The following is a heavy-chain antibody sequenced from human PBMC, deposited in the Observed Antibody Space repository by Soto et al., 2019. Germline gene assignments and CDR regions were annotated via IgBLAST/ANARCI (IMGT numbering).Heavy chain of an antibody. CDR2: ISGSSSDT. Sequence: PGGSLRLSCAASGFTLSDYYMSWIRQAPGRGLEWVSYISGSSSDTHYADSVKGRFTISRDNAKNSLYLQMNSLRAEDTALYYCARIQSYYDILTGKESYYFDYWGQGTLVTVSS. D-gene: IGHD3-9*01. V-gene: IGHV3-11*03. CDR1: GFTLSDYY. J-gene: IGHJ4*02. CDR3: ARIQSYYDILTGKESYYFDY.